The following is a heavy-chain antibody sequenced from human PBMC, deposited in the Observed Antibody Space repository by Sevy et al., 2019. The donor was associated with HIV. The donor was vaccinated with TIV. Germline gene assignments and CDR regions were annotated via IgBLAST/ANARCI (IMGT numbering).Heavy chain of an antibody. D-gene: IGHD2-2*01. CDR3: ARAPPVVVVPGAPSWFDP. Sequence: SQTLSLTCAVHDGSFSGYYWNWIRQLPGKGLEWIGEINESGITYYNPSLKSRVTISVDTSKKQFSLKLNSVTAADTAVYFCARAPPVVVVPGAPSWFDPWGQGTLVTVSS. V-gene: IGHV4-34*01. J-gene: IGHJ5*02. CDR2: INESGIT. CDR1: DGSFSGYY.